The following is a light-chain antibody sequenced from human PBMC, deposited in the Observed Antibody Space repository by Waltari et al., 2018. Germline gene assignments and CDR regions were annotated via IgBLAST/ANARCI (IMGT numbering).Light chain of an antibody. Sequence: QSALTQPRSVSGSPAQSATISCTGTSSDVGGYNYVSWYQQHPGKAPKLMIYDVSKRPSGVPDRFSGSKSGNTASLTISGLQAEDEADYYCCSYAGSYVVFGGGTKLTVL. CDR1: SSDVGGYNY. CDR2: DVS. J-gene: IGLJ2*01. CDR3: CSYAGSYVV. V-gene: IGLV2-11*01.